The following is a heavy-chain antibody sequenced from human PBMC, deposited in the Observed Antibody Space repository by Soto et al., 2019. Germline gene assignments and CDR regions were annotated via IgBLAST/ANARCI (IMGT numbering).Heavy chain of an antibody. J-gene: IGHJ6*02. V-gene: IGHV3-33*01. CDR3: ARAIAAAGNQHYYYYYGMDV. Sequence: GSLRLSCAASGFTFSSYGMHWVRQAPGKGLEWVAVIWYDGSNKYYADPVKGRFTISRDNSKNTLYLQMNSLRAEDTAVYYCARAIAAAGNQHYYYYYGMDVWGQGTTVTVSS. CDR1: GFTFSSYG. D-gene: IGHD6-13*01. CDR2: IWYDGSNK.